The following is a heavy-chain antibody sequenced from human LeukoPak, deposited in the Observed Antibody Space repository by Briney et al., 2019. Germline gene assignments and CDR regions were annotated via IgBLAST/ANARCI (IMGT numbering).Heavy chain of an antibody. CDR1: GFTFSNYG. CDR3: AKGGYDYAEYVDY. D-gene: IGHD4-17*01. CDR2: ISFSGVNT. Sequence: SGGSLRLSCAASGFTFSNYGMSWVRQAPGKGLEWVSRISFSGVNTYYADSVRGRFTISRDKSKNTLYLQMNSLRAEDTAVYYCAKGGYDYAEYVDYWGQGTLVTVSS. V-gene: IGHV3-23*01. J-gene: IGHJ4*02.